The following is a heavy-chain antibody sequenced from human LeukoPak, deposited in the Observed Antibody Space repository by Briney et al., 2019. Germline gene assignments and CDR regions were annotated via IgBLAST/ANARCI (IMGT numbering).Heavy chain of an antibody. J-gene: IGHJ4*02. CDR1: GYTFTGYY. D-gene: IGHD6-19*01. CDR2: INPNSGGT. V-gene: IGHV1-2*02. Sequence: ASVKVSCKASGYTFTGYYMHWVRQAPGQGLEWMGWINPNSGGTNYAQKFQGRVTMTRDTSISTAYMELSRLRSDDTAVYYCARSEIAVAGCDYWGQGTLVTVSS. CDR3: ARSEIAVAGCDY.